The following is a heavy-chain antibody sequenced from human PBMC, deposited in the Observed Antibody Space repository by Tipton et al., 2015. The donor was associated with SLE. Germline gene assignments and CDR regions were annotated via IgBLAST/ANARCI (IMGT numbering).Heavy chain of an antibody. CDR2: VSYSGTT. Sequence: TLSLTCSLYGGTFTGYYWSWIRQPPGKGLEWIGYVSYSGTTNYNPSLKSRVSISVDTSKNQVSLKLNSVTAADTAVYYCARHGYPEERWLQFNLEYWGQGTLVTVSS. D-gene: IGHD5-24*01. CDR3: ARHGYPEERWLQFNLEY. V-gene: IGHV4-59*08. CDR1: GGTFTGYY. J-gene: IGHJ4*02.